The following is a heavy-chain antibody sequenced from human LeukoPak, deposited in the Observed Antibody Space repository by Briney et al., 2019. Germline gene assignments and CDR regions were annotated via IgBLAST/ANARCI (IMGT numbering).Heavy chain of an antibody. Sequence: GGSLRLSCAASGFTFSSYGMSWVRQAPGKGLEWVSAISGSGGSTYYADSVKGRFTISRDNSKNTLYLQMNSLRAEDTAVYYCAKDSMYHYDSSGYFDYWGQGTLVTVSS. V-gene: IGHV3-23*01. J-gene: IGHJ4*02. CDR1: GFTFSSYG. D-gene: IGHD3-22*01. CDR3: AKDSMYHYDSSGYFDY. CDR2: ISGSGGST.